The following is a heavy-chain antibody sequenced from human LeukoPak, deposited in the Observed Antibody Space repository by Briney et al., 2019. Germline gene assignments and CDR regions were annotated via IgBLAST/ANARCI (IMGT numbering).Heavy chain of an antibody. Sequence: PGGSLRLSCAASGFTFSSYAMSWVRQAPGKGLEWVSGISGSGGSTYYADSVKGRLTIARDNSKNTLYLQMNSLRAEDTAVYHCAKDKDPRQYYDSSGSPLDYWGQGPLVTVSS. D-gene: IGHD3-22*01. J-gene: IGHJ4*02. CDR3: AKDKDPRQYYDSSGSPLDY. V-gene: IGHV3-23*01. CDR2: ISGSGGST. CDR1: GFTFSSYA.